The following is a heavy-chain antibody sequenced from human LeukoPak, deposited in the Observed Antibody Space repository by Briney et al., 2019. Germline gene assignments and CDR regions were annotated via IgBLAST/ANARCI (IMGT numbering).Heavy chain of an antibody. Sequence: GGSLRLSCAASGFTFSSYWMLWVRQAPGKGLVWVSRINSDGSSTNYADSVKGRFTISRDNAKNTLYLQMNSLRAEDTAVYYCARGSVGALSYFDFWGQGPWSPSPQ. CDR2: INSDGSST. V-gene: IGHV3-74*01. J-gene: IGHJ4*02. CDR3: ARGSVGALSYFDF. D-gene: IGHD1-26*01. CDR1: GFTFSSYW.